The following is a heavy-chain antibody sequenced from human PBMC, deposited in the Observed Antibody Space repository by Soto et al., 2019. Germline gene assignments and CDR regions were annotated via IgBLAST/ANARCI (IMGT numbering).Heavy chain of an antibody. V-gene: IGHV4-34*01. D-gene: IGHD3-3*01. Sequence: QVQLQQWGAGLLKPSETLSLTCAVYGGSFSGYYWSWIRQPPGKGLEWIGEINHSGSTNYNPSLKRRVTISVDTSKNQFSLKLSSVTAADTAVYYCARGREDKDDFWSGYYHDYWGQGTLVTVSS. CDR2: INHSGST. CDR1: GGSFSGYY. J-gene: IGHJ4*02. CDR3: ARGREDKDDFWSGYYHDY.